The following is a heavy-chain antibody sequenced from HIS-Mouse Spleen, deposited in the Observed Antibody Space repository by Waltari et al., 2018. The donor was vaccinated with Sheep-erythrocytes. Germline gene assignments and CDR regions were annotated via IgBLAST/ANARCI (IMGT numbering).Heavy chain of an antibody. V-gene: IGHV2-70*01. CDR1: GFSLSTSGMC. J-gene: IGHJ6*02. CDR2: IDWDDDK. D-gene: IGHD3-3*01. Sequence: QVTLRESGPALVKPTQTLTLTCTFSGFSLSTSGMCVSWIRQPPGKALEWLALIDWDDDKYYSKSLKTRLTISKDTSKNQLVLTMTNMDPVDTATYYCARTPRDYDFWSGYYFYYYGMDVWGQGTTVTVSS. CDR3: ARTPRDYDFWSGYYFYYYGMDV.